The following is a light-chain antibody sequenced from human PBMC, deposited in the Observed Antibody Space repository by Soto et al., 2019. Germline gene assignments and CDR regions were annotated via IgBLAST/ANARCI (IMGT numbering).Light chain of an antibody. V-gene: IGLV2-14*01. J-gene: IGLJ1*01. CDR2: EVS. Sequence: QSALTQPASVSGSPGQSITISCTGTSSDVGNYNYVSWYQQHPDKAPKLMLYEVSARPSGVSNRFSGSKSGNTASLTISGLQAEDEADYYCSSYTSSVLYVFGTGTKVTVL. CDR1: SSDVGNYNY. CDR3: SSYTSSVLYV.